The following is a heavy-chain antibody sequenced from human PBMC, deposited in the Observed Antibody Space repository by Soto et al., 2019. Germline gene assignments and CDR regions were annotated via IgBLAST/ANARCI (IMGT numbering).Heavy chain of an antibody. Sequence: QVQLVESGGGVVQPGRSLRLSCAASGFTFSSYAMHWVRQAPGKGLEWVAVISYDGSNKYYADSVKGRFTISRDNSKKTLYLQMNILRAENTAVYYCARGDRAVADYWGQGTLVTVSS. J-gene: IGHJ4*02. D-gene: IGHD6-19*01. V-gene: IGHV3-30-3*01. CDR1: GFTFSSYA. CDR2: ISYDGSNK. CDR3: ARGDRAVADY.